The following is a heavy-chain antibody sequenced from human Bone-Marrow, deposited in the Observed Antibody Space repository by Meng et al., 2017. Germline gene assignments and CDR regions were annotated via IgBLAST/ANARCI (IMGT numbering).Heavy chain of an antibody. CDR3: ARDRVLVTMVRGVIPYYYGMDD. V-gene: IGHV4-59*01. Sequence: SVTLSLTCTVPGGSTSSYYWSWIRQPPGKGLEWIGYIYYSGSTNYNPSLKSRVTISVDTSKNQFSLKLSSVTAADTAVYYCARDRVLVTMVRGVIPYYYGMDDWGQGTMVTVSS. J-gene: IGHJ6*02. CDR1: GGSTSSYY. CDR2: IYYSGST. D-gene: IGHD3-10*01.